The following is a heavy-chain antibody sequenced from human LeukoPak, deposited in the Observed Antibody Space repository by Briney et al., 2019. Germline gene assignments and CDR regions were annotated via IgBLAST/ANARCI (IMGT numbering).Heavy chain of an antibody. V-gene: IGHV3-23*01. J-gene: IGHJ5*02. CDR3: ARHPSGSYYGWFDP. Sequence: PGGSLRLSCAASGFTFSSYAMSWVRQAPGKGLEWVSAISGSGGSTYYADSVKGRFTISRDNSKNTLYLQMNSLRAEDTAVYYCARHPSGSYYGWFDPWGQGTLVTVSS. D-gene: IGHD1-26*01. CDR1: GFTFSSYA. CDR2: ISGSGGST.